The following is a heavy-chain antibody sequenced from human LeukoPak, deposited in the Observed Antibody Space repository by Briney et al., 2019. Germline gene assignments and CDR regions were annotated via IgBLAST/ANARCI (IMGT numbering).Heavy chain of an antibody. V-gene: IGHV4-39*01. CDR1: GGSISSSSYY. D-gene: IGHD6-13*01. J-gene: IGHJ5*02. Sequence: SETLSLTCTVPGGSISSSSYYWGWIRQPPGKGLEWIVSIYYSGSTYYNPSLKSRVTISVDTSKNQFSLKLSSVTAADTAVYYCARSSGYSSSGGLNWFDTWGQGTLVTVSS. CDR2: IYYSGST. CDR3: ARSSGYSSSGGLNWFDT.